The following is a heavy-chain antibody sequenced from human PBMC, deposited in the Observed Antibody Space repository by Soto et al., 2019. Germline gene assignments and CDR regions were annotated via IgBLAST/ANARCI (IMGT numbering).Heavy chain of an antibody. D-gene: IGHD2-15*01. CDR2: IKSKTDGETI. Sequence: GGSLRLSCAGSGFTFSRAWMNWVRQAPGKGLEWVGRIKSKTDGETIDYAAPVKGRFTISRDDSQNTLYLQMNSLETEDTAVYYCTTDHLVVVASFDIWGQGTLVTVSS. V-gene: IGHV3-15*07. CDR1: GFTFSRAW. J-gene: IGHJ4*02. CDR3: TTDHLVVVASFDI.